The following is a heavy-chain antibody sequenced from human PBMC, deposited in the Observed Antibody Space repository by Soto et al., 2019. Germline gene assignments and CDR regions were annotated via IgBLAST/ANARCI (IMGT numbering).Heavy chain of an antibody. D-gene: IGHD3-10*01. CDR3: AMCGREVRGVIPNYYYYGMDV. V-gene: IGHV3-53*01. CDR1: GFTVSSNY. J-gene: IGHJ6*02. Sequence: EVQLVESGGGLIQPGGSLRLSCAASGFTVSSNYMSWVRQAPGKGLEWVSVIYSGGSTYYADSVKGRFTISRDNSKNTLYLKMNSLRAEDTAVYYCAMCGREVRGVIPNYYYYGMDVWGQGTTVTVSS. CDR2: IYSGGST.